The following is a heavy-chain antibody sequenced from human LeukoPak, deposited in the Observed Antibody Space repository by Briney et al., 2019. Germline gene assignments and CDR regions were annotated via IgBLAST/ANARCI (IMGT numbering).Heavy chain of an antibody. CDR1: GFSFSAYI. V-gene: IGHV3-64*01. CDR3: TRRYGGHSGWAGYHDS. J-gene: IGHJ4*02. Sequence: PGGSLRLSCVASGFSFSAYIVHWVRQAPGKGLEYVSAIRSDGSSTFYPNSVKGRFTISRDNSKSTLYLQMGSLRAEDTAVYYCTRRYGGHSGWAGYHDSWGQGTLVTVSS. CDR2: IRSDGSST. D-gene: IGHD6-19*01.